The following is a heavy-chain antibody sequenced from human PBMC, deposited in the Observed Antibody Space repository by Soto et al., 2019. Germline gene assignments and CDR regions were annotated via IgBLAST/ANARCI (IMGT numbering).Heavy chain of an antibody. CDR3: ARAGVATALYFHT. V-gene: IGHV4-30-4*01. D-gene: IGHD2-21*02. CDR1: GDSISSGDNC. J-gene: IGHJ1*01. CDR2: IYHSGST. Sequence: QVQLQESGPGLVKPSQTLSLICTVSGDSISSGDNCWSWIRQPSGKGLEWIGYIYHSGSTYSNPSLKSRLIISADTSKNQFSLKLRSVPAADTTVYYWARAGVATALYFHTLGQGTLGTVSS.